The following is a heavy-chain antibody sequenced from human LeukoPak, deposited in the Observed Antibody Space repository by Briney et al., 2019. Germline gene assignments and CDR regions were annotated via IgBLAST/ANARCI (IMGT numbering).Heavy chain of an antibody. V-gene: IGHV1-24*01. CDR1: GYTLTELS. CDR3: ASTSSVAGTNSRAFDY. Sequence: ASVKVSCKVSGYTLTELSMHWVRQAPGKGLEWMGGFDPEDGETIYAQKFQGRVTMTEDTSTDTAYMELSSLRSEDTAVYYCASTSSVAGTNSRAFDYWGQGTLVTVSS. CDR2: FDPEDGET. J-gene: IGHJ4*02. D-gene: IGHD6-19*01.